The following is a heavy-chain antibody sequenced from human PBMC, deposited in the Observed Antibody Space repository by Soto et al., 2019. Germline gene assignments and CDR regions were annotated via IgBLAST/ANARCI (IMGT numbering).Heavy chain of an antibody. V-gene: IGHV1-3*01. J-gene: IGHJ6*03. CDR3: AREDRTYYDFWSGYSRGQYYYYMDV. CDR2: INAGNGNT. CDR1: GYTFTSYA. D-gene: IGHD3-3*01. Sequence: GASVKVSCKASGYTFTSYAMHWVRQAPGQRLEWMGWINAGNGNTKYSQKFQGRVTITRDTSASTAYMELSSLRSEDTAVYYCAREDRTYYDFWSGYSRGQYYYYMDVWGQGTTVTVSS.